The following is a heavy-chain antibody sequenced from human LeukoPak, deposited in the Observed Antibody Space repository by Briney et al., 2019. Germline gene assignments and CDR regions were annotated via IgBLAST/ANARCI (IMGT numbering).Heavy chain of an antibody. V-gene: IGHV3-48*01. CDR1: GFTFSNYA. CDR2: ISSSSSTI. Sequence: PGGSLRLSCAASGFTFSNYAMNWVRQAPGKGLEWVSYISSSSSTIYYADSVKGRFTISRDNAKNSLYLQMNSLRAEDTAVYYCARGAYYYEDWGQGTLVTVSS. D-gene: IGHD3-22*01. J-gene: IGHJ4*02. CDR3: ARGAYYYED.